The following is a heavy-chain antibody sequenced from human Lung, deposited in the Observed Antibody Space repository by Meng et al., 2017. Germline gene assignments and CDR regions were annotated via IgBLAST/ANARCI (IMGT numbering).Heavy chain of an antibody. CDR1: GGSISSRSYY. CDR2: IDNTGST. V-gene: IGHV4-39*01. J-gene: IGHJ5*02. CDR3: VRLDWELLNWFDP. D-gene: IGHD1-26*01. Sequence: QLQLQESGPGLVKPSETLSRSCTVSGGSISSRSYYWGWTRQPPGKGLEWIGSIDNTGSTHYNPSLKSRVSMSVDTSKNQFSLRLNSVTAADTAVYYCVRLDWELLNWFDPWGQGTLVTVSS.